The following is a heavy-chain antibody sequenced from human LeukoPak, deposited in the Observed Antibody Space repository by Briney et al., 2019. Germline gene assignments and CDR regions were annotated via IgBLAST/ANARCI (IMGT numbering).Heavy chain of an antibody. J-gene: IGHJ4*02. CDR1: GFTFSSFW. CDR3: ARDYSASGSYDF. CDR2: IQQGGGEK. D-gene: IGHD3-10*01. Sequence: GGSLRLSCAASGFTFSSFWMGWVRQAPGKGLEWVGNIQQGGGEKYYVDSVKGRFTISRDNAKNSLYLQMNSLRAEDTAVYYCARDYSASGSYDFWGQGTLVTVSS. V-gene: IGHV3-7*01.